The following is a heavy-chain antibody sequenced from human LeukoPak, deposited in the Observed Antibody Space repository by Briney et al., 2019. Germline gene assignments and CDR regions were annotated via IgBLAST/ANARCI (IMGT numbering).Heavy chain of an antibody. CDR2: IHNSGRT. V-gene: IGHV4-59*08. Sequence: NPSETLSLTCSVSGGSVSSYYWSWIRQSPGKGLEWIGYIHNSGRTNYNPSLKSRVTGFVDTSKNQVSLRLSSVTAADTAVYYCARHGTISSESYFDYWGQGALVTASS. J-gene: IGHJ4*02. D-gene: IGHD1-14*01. CDR3: ARHGTISSESYFDY. CDR1: GGSVSSYY.